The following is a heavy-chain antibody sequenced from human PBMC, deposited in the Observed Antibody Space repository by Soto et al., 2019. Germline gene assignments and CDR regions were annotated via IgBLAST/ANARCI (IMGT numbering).Heavy chain of an antibody. CDR1: GYNFATYW. CDR3: ARERATGDSYFEF. Sequence: GESLKISCKASGYNFATYWIGWVRQMPGEGLEWMAIIYPSDSDTRYSPSFPGQVTISADKSISTAYLQWSSLKASDTAMYYCARERATGDSYFEFWGQGTLVTVSS. J-gene: IGHJ4*02. CDR2: IYPSDSDT. D-gene: IGHD4-17*01. V-gene: IGHV5-51*01.